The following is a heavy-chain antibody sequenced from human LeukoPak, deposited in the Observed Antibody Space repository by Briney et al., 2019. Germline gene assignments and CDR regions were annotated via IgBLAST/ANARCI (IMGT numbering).Heavy chain of an antibody. CDR3: ARNPKYYYYGMDV. CDR1: GGSISSYY. Sequence: SETLSLTCTVSGGSISSYYRSWIRQPPEKGLEWIGYIYYSGSTNYNPSLKSRVTISVDTSKNQFSLKLSSVTAADTAVYYCARNPKYYYYGMDVRGQGTTVTVSS. J-gene: IGHJ6*02. CDR2: IYYSGST. V-gene: IGHV4-59*01.